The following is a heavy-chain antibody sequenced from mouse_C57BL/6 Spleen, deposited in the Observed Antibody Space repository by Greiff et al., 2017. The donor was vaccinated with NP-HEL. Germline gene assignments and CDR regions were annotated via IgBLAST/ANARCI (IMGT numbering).Heavy chain of an antibody. J-gene: IGHJ2*01. CDR3: ARSLDGYYYFDY. CDR1: GYTFTSYW. Sequence: QVQLQQPGAELVKPGASVKLSCKASGYTFTSYWMQWVKQRPGQGLEWIGEIDPSDSYTNYNQKFKGKATLTVDTSSSTAYMQLSSLTSEDSAVYYCARSLDGYYYFDYWGQGTTLTVSS. V-gene: IGHV1-50*01. D-gene: IGHD2-3*01. CDR2: IDPSDSYT.